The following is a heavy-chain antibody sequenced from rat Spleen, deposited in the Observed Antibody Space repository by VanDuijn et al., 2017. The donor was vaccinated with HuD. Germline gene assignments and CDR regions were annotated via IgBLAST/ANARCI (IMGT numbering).Heavy chain of an antibody. D-gene: IGHD1-12*02. CDR1: GHSISSSYR. Sequence: EVQLQESGPGLVKPSQSLSLTCSVTGHSISSSYRWNWIRKFPGNKLEWMGYINSAGSTHYNPSLKSRVSITRDTSKNQFFLQVNSVTTEDTATYYCARSDGVHYYLPFADWGQGVMVTVSS. CDR2: INSAGST. V-gene: IGHV3-3*01. CDR3: ARSDGVHYYLPFAD. J-gene: IGHJ2*01.